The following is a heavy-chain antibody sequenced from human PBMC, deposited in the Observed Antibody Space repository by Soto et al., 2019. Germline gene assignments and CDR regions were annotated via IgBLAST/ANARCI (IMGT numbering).Heavy chain of an antibody. D-gene: IGHD1-26*01. CDR1: GGSISSYY. Sequence: SETLSLTCTVSGGSISSYYWSWIRQPPWKGLEWMGYIYYSGTTTNYNPSLKSRVTLSVDTSKNQFSLKLSSVAAADTAVYYCARLGGSYAVPHFDYWDQGTLVTVS. CDR2: IYYSGTTT. CDR3: ARLGGSYAVPHFDY. J-gene: IGHJ4*02. V-gene: IGHV4-59*08.